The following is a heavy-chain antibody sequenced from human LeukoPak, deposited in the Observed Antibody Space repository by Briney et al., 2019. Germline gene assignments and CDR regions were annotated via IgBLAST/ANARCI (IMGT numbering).Heavy chain of an antibody. CDR3: ARCLLNYYDSSGGWNSYYFDY. V-gene: IGHV5-51*01. CDR1: GYKFTNYW. J-gene: IGHJ4*02. CDR2: IYPGDSDI. D-gene: IGHD3-22*01. Sequence: GESLKISCKGSGYKFTNYWIGWVRQMPGKGLEWMGIIYPGDSDIKYSPSFQGQVTISADKSISTAYLQWSSLKASETAMYYCARCLLNYYDSSGGWNSYYFDYWGQGTLVTVSS.